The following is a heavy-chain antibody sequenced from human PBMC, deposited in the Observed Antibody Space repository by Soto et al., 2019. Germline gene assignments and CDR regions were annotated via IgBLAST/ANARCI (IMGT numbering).Heavy chain of an antibody. CDR1: GFTFSSYG. CDR3: AKDLRMAGIHY. V-gene: IGHV3-30*18. CDR2: ISYDGSNK. J-gene: IGHJ4*02. D-gene: IGHD6-19*01. Sequence: QVQLVESGGGVVQPGRSLRLSCAASGFTFSSYGMHWVRQAPGKGLEWVAVISYDGSNKYYADSLKGRFTISRDNSKNTLYLQMNSLRAEDTAVYYCAKDLRMAGIHYWGQGTLVTVSS.